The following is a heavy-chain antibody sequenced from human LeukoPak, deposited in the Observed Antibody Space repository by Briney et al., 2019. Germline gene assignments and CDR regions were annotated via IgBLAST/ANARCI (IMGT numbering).Heavy chain of an antibody. V-gene: IGHV3-23*01. CDR2: INSSGGGT. Sequence: GGSLRLSCAASGFTFSSYAMNWVRQAPGKGLEWVSGINSSGGGTYYADSVKGRFTISRDNSKNTLYLQMNSLRAEDTAVYYCAKDYYYDSSGYRKEEFDYWGQGTLVTVSS. CDR3: AKDYYYDSSGYRKEEFDY. D-gene: IGHD3-22*01. CDR1: GFTFSSYA. J-gene: IGHJ4*02.